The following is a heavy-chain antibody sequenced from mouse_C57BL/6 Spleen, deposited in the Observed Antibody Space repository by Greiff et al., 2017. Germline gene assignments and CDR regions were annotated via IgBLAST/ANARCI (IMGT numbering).Heavy chain of an antibody. Sequence: VQLQQSGPELVKPGASVKMSCKASGYTFTDYNMHWVKQSHGKSLEWIGDINPNNGGTSYNQKFKGKATLTVNTSSSTAYMERRSLTSEDSAVYYCARWDSHLFAMDYWGQGTSVTVSS. D-gene: IGHD3-3*01. CDR3: ARWDSHLFAMDY. V-gene: IGHV1-22*01. J-gene: IGHJ4*01. CDR1: GYTFTDYN. CDR2: INPNNGGT.